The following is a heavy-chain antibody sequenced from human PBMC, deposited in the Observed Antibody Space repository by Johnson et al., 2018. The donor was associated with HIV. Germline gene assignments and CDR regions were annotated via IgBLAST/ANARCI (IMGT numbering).Heavy chain of an antibody. CDR1: GFSFDDYG. Sequence: EVQLVESGGGVVRPGGSLRLSCEGSGFSFDDYGISWVRQAPGKGLEWVSVIYSGGNTYYTDSVKGRFTISRDNSKNTLYLQMNSLRAEDTAVYYCAREIIAARPSAFDIWGQGTMVTVSS. V-gene: IGHV3-66*02. D-gene: IGHD6-6*01. CDR2: IYSGGNT. J-gene: IGHJ3*02. CDR3: AREIIAARPSAFDI.